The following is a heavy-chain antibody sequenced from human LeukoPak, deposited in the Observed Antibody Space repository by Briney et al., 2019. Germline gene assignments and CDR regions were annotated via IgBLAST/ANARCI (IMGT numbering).Heavy chain of an antibody. J-gene: IGHJ4*02. CDR2: IYHSGST. V-gene: IGHV4-38-2*02. CDR3: AATFYDSSGYYLDY. Sequence: PSETLSLTCTVSGYSISSGYYWGWIRQPPGKGLEWIGSIYHSGSTFYNPSLKSRVTMSIDTSKNQFSLKLSSVTAADTAVYYCAATFYDSSGYYLDYWGQGTLVTVSS. CDR1: GYSISSGYY. D-gene: IGHD3-22*01.